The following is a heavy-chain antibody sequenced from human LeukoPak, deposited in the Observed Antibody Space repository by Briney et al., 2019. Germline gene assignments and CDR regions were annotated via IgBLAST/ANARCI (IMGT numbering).Heavy chain of an antibody. D-gene: IGHD2-2*01. CDR1: GFTFSSYA. CDR2: ISYDGSNK. V-gene: IGHV3-30-3*01. CDR3: ARHDRYCSSTTCYVPWFDP. J-gene: IGHJ5*02. Sequence: GGSLRLSCAASGFTFSSYAMHWVRQAPGKGLEWVAVISYDGSNKYYADSVKGRFTISRDNSKNTLYLQMNSLRAEDTAVYYCARHDRYCSSTTCYVPWFDPWGQGALVTVSS.